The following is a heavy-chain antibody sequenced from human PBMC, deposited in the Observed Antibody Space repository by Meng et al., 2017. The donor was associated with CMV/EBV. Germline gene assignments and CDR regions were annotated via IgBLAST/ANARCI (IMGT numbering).Heavy chain of an antibody. J-gene: IGHJ3*02. CDR2: INPNSGGT. CDR1: GYTFTGYY. Sequence: ASVKVSCKASGYTFTGYYMHWVRQAPGQGLEWMGWINPNSGGTNYAQKFQGRVTMTRDTSISTAYMELSRLRSGDTAVYYCARSTGYSSGWSGGDAFDIWGQGTMVTVSS. V-gene: IGHV1-2*02. D-gene: IGHD6-19*01. CDR3: ARSTGYSSGWSGGDAFDI.